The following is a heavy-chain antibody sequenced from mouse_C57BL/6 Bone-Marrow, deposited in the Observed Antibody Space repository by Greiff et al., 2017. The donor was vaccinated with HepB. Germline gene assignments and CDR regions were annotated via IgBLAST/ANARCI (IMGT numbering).Heavy chain of an antibody. V-gene: IGHV1-55*01. CDR1: GYTFTSYW. D-gene: IGHD2-3*01. Sequence: QVQLKQPGAELVKPGASVKMSCKASGYTFTSYWITWVKQRPGQGLEWIGDIYPGSGSTNYNEKFKSKATLTVDTSSSTAYMQLSSLTSEDSAVYYCARRYDGYYYAMDYWGQGTSVTVSS. CDR3: ARRYDGYYYAMDY. J-gene: IGHJ4*01. CDR2: IYPGSGST.